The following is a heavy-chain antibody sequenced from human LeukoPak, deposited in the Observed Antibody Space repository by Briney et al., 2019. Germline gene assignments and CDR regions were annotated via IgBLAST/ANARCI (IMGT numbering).Heavy chain of an antibody. J-gene: IGHJ4*02. Sequence: SETLSLTCTVSGGSLSSSSYYWGWIRQPPGKGLEWIGSIYYSGSTYYNPSLKSRVTISVDTSKNQFSLKLSSVTAADTAVYYCARQGIVEWVVVNSFDYWGQGTLVTVSS. CDR1: GGSLSSSSYY. CDR2: IYYSGST. D-gene: IGHD3-22*01. V-gene: IGHV4-39*01. CDR3: ARQGIVEWVVVNSFDY.